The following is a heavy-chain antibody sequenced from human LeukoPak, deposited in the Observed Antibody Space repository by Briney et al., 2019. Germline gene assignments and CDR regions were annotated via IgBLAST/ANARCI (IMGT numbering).Heavy chain of an antibody. CDR1: GYTFTSYA. CDR3: ATLGGSDPFNI. V-gene: IGHV1-18*01. J-gene: IGHJ3*02. D-gene: IGHD3-16*01. Sequence: GASVKVSCKASGYTFTSYAVSWVRQAPGQGLEWMGWISSYNGNTNYAQKFQGRVTMTTDTSTTTAYMELRSLRSDDTAVYYCATLGGSDPFNIWGQGTMVPVSS. CDR2: ISSYNGNT.